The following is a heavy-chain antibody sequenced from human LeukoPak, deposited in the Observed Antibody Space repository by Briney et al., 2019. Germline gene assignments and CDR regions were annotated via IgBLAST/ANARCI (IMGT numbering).Heavy chain of an antibody. D-gene: IGHD1/OR15-1a*01. CDR3: ARGGVQNTGAFDI. CDR1: GGSFSGYY. CDR2: INHSGST. V-gene: IGHV4-34*01. Sequence: PSETLSLTCAVYGGSFSGYYWSWIRQPPGKGLEWIGEINHSGSTNYNPSLKSRVTISVDTSKNQFSLKLSSVTAADTAVYYCARGGVQNTGAFDIWGQGTMVTVSS. J-gene: IGHJ3*02.